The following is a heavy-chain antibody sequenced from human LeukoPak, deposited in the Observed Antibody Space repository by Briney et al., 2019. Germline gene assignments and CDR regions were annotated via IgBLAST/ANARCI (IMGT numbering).Heavy chain of an antibody. CDR2: IYPGDSDT. CDR3: ARAYYGGNSGFDY. Sequence: GESLKISCKGSGYSLTSYWIGWVRQMPGKGLEWMGIIYPGDSDTRYSPSFQGQVTISADKSISTAYLQWSCLKASDTAMYYCARAYYGGNSGFDYWGQGTLVTVSS. V-gene: IGHV5-51*01. D-gene: IGHD4-23*01. J-gene: IGHJ4*02. CDR1: GYSLTSYW.